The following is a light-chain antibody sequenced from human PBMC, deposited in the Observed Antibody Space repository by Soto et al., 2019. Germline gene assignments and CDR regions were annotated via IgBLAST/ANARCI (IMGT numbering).Light chain of an antibody. V-gene: IGKV2-28*01. CDR2: WGS. Sequence: DIVMTQSPLSLPVTAGERASVSCRSSQSLLHSNGYNYLDWYLXKQGQSPQLXIYWGSNRASGVPDRFSGSGSGTDLAMKISRVEAEDVGVYYCMQGTHWPITFGQGTRLEIK. J-gene: IGKJ5*01. CDR3: MQGTHWPIT. CDR1: QSLLHSNGYNY.